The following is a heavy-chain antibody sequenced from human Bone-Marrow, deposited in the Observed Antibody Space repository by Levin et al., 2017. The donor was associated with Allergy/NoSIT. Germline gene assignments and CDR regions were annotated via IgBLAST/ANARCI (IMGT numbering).Heavy chain of an antibody. CDR2: IRSKANSYAT. D-gene: IGHD2-2*01. J-gene: IGHJ5*02. CDR3: TRRVPAAKWFDP. Sequence: GGSLRLSCAASGFTFSGSAMHWVRQAAGKGLEWVGRIRSKANSYATEYAESVKGRFTISRDDSKNTAYLEMNSLKIEDTAMYYCTRRVPAAKWFDPWGQGVLVTVSS. V-gene: IGHV3-73*01. CDR1: GFTFSGSA.